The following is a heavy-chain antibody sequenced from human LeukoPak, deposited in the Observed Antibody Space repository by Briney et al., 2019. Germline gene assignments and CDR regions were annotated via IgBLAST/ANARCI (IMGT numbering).Heavy chain of an antibody. CDR2: IYYSGST. CDR3: ARHRWNDEFYFDY. D-gene: IGHD1-1*01. J-gene: IGHJ4*02. V-gene: IGHV4-39*01. Sequence: PSETLSLTCTVSGGSISGSSYYWDWIRQPPGKGLEWFGSIYYSGSTYYNQSLKSRVTISVDTSKNQFSLNLRSVTAADTAVYYCARHRWNDEFYFDYWGQGTLVTVSS. CDR1: GGSISGSSYY.